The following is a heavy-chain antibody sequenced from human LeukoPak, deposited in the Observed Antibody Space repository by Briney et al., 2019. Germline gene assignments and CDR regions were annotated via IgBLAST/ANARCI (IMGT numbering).Heavy chain of an antibody. CDR1: GGSISSYY. V-gene: IGHV4-59*01. D-gene: IGHD6-19*01. J-gene: IGHJ6*02. Sequence: SETLSLTCTVSGGSISSYYWSWIRQPPGKGLEWIGYIYYSGSTNYNPSLKSRVTISVDTSKNQFSLKLSSVTAADTAVYYCARDTGSGWPYWYGMDVWGQGTTVTVSS. CDR2: IYYSGST. CDR3: ARDTGSGWPYWYGMDV.